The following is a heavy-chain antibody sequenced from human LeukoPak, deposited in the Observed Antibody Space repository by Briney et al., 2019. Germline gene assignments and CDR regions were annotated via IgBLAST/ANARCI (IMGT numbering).Heavy chain of an antibody. CDR1: GFTVSSNY. CDR3: ARGAQYSSGWVSDH. CDR2: IYSGGST. Sequence: GGSLRLSCATSGFTVSSNYMSWVRQAPGKGLEWVSVIYSGGSTYYADSVKGRFTISRDNSKNTLYLQMNSLRAEDTAVYYCARGAQYSSGWVSDHWGQGTLVTVSS. V-gene: IGHV3-53*01. D-gene: IGHD6-19*01. J-gene: IGHJ5*02.